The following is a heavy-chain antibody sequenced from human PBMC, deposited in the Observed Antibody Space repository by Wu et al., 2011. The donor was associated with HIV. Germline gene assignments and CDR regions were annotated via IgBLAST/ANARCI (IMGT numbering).Heavy chain of an antibody. CDR3: ARDRTALVRAPFDI. Sequence: QVQLVQSGTEVKKPGASVRVSCEASGYTFIGYYMHWVRQAPGQGLEWMGIINPSGGSTTYAQKFQGRVTMTRDTSTSIVYMELSSLRSEDTAVYYCARDRTALVRAPFDIWGQGTMVTVSS. D-gene: IGHD5-18*01. J-gene: IGHJ3*02. CDR2: INPSGGST. CDR1: GYTFIGYY. V-gene: IGHV1-46*01.